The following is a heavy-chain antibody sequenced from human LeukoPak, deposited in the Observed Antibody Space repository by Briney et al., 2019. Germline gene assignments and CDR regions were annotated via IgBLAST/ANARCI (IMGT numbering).Heavy chain of an antibody. Sequence: PGGSLRLSCAASGFTFSSYEMNWVRQAPGKGLEWVSYISSSASTIYYADSVKGRFTISRDNAKNSLYLQMNSLRAEDTAVYYCARARYGSTRPGHWGPGNPVPVSS. CDR2: ISSSASTI. V-gene: IGHV3-48*03. CDR3: ARARYGSTRPGH. D-gene: IGHD1-26*01. CDR1: GFTFSSYE. J-gene: IGHJ4*02.